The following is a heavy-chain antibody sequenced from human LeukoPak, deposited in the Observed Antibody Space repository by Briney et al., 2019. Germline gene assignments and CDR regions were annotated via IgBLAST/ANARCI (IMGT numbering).Heavy chain of an antibody. CDR3: AKDITDSSSSPTFDY. CDR2: ISWDGGST. Sequence: TGGSLRLYCAASGFTFDDYAMHWVRQAPGKGLEWVSLISWDGGSTYYTDSVKGRFTISRDNSKNSLYLQMNSLRTEDTALYYCAKDITDSSSSPTFDYWGQGTLVTVSS. J-gene: IGHJ4*02. V-gene: IGHV3-43D*04. D-gene: IGHD6-13*01. CDR1: GFTFDDYA.